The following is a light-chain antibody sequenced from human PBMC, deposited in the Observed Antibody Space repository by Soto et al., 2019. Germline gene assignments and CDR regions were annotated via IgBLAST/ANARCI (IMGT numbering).Light chain of an antibody. J-gene: IGKJ1*01. CDR1: QPISNY. CDR2: DAY. CDR3: QQSYGFPWT. V-gene: IGKV1-39*01. Sequence: DIQMTQSPSALSASVGDRVTITCRASQPISNYLNWYQQKPGTAPKLLIYDAYKPEVPSRFSGSGSGTEFTLTISNLQPEDFATYYCQQSYGFPWTFGERTKVEIK.